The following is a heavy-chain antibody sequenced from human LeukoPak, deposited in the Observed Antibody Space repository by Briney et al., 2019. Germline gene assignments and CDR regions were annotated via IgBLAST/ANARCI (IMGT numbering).Heavy chain of an antibody. CDR1: GFSFSGHW. CDR2: ISPTGSTT. V-gene: IGHV3-74*01. D-gene: IGHD3-16*02. Sequence: PGGSLRLSCTASGFSFSGHWMHWARQLPGKGLVWVSRISPTGSTTSYADSVKGRFTISRDKSENTLDLQMNSLRVEDTAVYYCAKGTELTYYDYVWGSYRLVPFDYWGQGTLVTVSS. CDR3: AKGTELTYYDYVWGSYRLVPFDY. J-gene: IGHJ4*02.